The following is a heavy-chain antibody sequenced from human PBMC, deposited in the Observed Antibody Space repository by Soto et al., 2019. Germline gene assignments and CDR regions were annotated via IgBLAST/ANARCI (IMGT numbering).Heavy chain of an antibody. J-gene: IGHJ4*02. CDR1: GFTFDDYA. V-gene: IGHV3-9*01. CDR2: ISWDSGNI. Sequence: EVQLVESGGGSVQPGRSLRLSCAGSGFTFDDYAVHWVRQAPGKGLEWVSGISWDSGNIVYADSVKGRFTISRDNAKNSLFLQMNSLRREDTAIYYCAKGRGYTYTGASALDYWGQGTLVTVSS. D-gene: IGHD5-18*01. CDR3: AKGRGYTYTGASALDY.